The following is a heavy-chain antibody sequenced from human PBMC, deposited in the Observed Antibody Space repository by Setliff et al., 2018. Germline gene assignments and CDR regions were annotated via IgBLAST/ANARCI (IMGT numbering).Heavy chain of an antibody. J-gene: IGHJ4*02. CDR3: VGGVVVIAFPGH. CDR1: GGSISSGVYY. Sequence: PSETLSLTCTVSGGSISSGVYYWGWIRQPPGRGLEWIGNIYHSGSTYYNPSLKTRVTISVDTSKNQFSLRLSSVTAADTAVYYCVGGVVVIAFPGHWGQGTLVTVS. CDR2: IYHSGST. D-gene: IGHD2-21*01. V-gene: IGHV4-39*01.